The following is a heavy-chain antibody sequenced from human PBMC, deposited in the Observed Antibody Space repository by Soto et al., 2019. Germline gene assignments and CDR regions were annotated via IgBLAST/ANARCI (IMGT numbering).Heavy chain of an antibody. CDR2: ISSSSSTI. J-gene: IGHJ6*03. CDR1: GFTFSSYS. V-gene: IGHV3-48*01. CDR3: ARGYYDFWTPAPYYCYMDV. D-gene: IGHD3-3*01. Sequence: PGGSLRLSCAASGFTFSSYSMNWVRQAPGKGPEWVSYISSSSSTIYYADSVKGRFTISRDNAKNSLYLQMNSLRAEDTAVYYCARGYYDFWTPAPYYCYMDVWGKGTTVTVSS.